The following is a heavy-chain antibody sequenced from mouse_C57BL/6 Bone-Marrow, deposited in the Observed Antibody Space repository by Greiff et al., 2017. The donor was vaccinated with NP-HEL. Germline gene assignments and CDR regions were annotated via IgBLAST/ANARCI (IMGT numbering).Heavy chain of an antibody. CDR1: GFTFSDYY. J-gene: IGHJ1*03. CDR2: ISNGGGRT. CDR3: ARHGDFDV. Sequence: EVKLMESGGGLVQPGGSLKLSCAASGFTFSDYYMYWVRQTPEKRLEWVAYISNGGGRTYYPDTVKGRFTISRDNAKNTLYLQMSRLKSEDTAMYYCARHGDFDVWGTGTTVTVSS. V-gene: IGHV5-12*01.